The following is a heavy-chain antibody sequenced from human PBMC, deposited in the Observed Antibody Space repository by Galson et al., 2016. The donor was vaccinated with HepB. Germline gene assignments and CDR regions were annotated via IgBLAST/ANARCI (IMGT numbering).Heavy chain of an antibody. Sequence: VRQAPGKGLEWVALIRFDGSYPHHADSVKGRFTISRDNSKNTLYLQMNSLRVEDTAVYYCARDSGGLVGARDYWGQGTLVTVSS. CDR3: ARDSGGLVGARDY. J-gene: IGHJ4*02. D-gene: IGHD1-26*01. V-gene: IGHV3-33*01. CDR2: IRFDGSYP.